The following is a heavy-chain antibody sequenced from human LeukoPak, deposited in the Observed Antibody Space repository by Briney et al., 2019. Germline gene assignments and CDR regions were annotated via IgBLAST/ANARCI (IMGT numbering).Heavy chain of an antibody. Sequence: SETLSLTCTVSGYSISSGYYWGWIRQPPGKGLEWIGSIYHSGSTYYNPSLKSRVTISVDTSKNQFSLKLSSVTAADTAVYYCAREAGRGVGATMLDYWGQGTLVTVSS. CDR3: AREAGRGVGATMLDY. J-gene: IGHJ4*02. V-gene: IGHV4-38-2*02. CDR1: GYSISSGYY. CDR2: IYHSGST. D-gene: IGHD1-26*01.